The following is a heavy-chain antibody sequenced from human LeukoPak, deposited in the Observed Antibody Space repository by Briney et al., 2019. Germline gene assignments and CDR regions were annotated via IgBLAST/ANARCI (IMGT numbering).Heavy chain of an antibody. J-gene: IGHJ4*02. CDR2: ISTSSSYI. CDR1: GFIFSSYS. Sequence: GGSLRLSCAASGFIFSSYSMNWVRQAPGKGLVWVSFISTSSSYIYYADSVKGRFTISRDNAKNSLYLQMNSLRAEDTAVYYCARASSSWYYFDYWGQGTLVTVSS. D-gene: IGHD6-13*01. V-gene: IGHV3-21*01. CDR3: ARASSSWYYFDY.